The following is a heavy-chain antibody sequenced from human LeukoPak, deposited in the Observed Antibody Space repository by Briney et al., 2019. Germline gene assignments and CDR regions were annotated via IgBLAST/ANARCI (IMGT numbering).Heavy chain of an antibody. D-gene: IGHD2-15*01. CDR3: ARKISYISVFDY. J-gene: IGHJ4*02. Sequence: SETLSLTCTVSGGSISSYYWSWIRQPPGQGLEWIGYISDSGSTNYNPFLKSRITISGDTPGNQVSLKLSSVTAADTAVYYCARKISYISVFDYWGQGTLVTDSP. CDR1: GGSISSYY. V-gene: IGHV4-59*01. CDR2: ISDSGST.